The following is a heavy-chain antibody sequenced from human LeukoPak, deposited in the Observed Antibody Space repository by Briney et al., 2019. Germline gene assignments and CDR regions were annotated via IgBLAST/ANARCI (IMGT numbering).Heavy chain of an antibody. Sequence: GRSLRLSCAASGFTFDDYAMHWVRQAPGKGLEWISGISWNSGSIGYADSVKGRFTISRDNAKNSLYLQMNSLRAEDTALYYCAKDVYSSSYWYFDLWGRGTLVTVSS. V-gene: IGHV3-9*01. CDR3: AKDVYSSSYWYFDL. CDR1: GFTFDDYA. CDR2: ISWNSGSI. J-gene: IGHJ2*01. D-gene: IGHD6-13*01.